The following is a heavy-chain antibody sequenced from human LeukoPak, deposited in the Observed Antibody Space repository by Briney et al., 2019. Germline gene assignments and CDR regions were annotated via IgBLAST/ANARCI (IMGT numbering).Heavy chain of an antibody. V-gene: IGHV3-21*01. CDR1: GFTFSSYS. J-gene: IGHJ4*02. CDR2: ISSSSSYI. Sequence: GGSLRLSCAASGFTFSSYSMNWVRQAPGKGLEWVSSISSSSSYIYYADSVKGRFTISRDNAKNLLYLQMNSLRAEDTAVYYCARGLVPVVAATRGLYYFDYWGQGTLVTVSS. D-gene: IGHD2-15*01. CDR3: ARGLVPVVAATRGLYYFDY.